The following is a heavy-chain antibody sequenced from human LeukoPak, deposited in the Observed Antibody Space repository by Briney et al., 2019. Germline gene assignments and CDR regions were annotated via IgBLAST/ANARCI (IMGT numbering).Heavy chain of an antibody. V-gene: IGHV3-33*01. J-gene: IGHJ6*02. CDR3: ARDGALDYGMDV. CDR2: IWYDGRNK. CDR1: GFTFSSYG. D-gene: IGHD3-16*01. Sequence: GGSLRLSCAASGFTFSSYGMHWVRQAPGKGLEWVAVIWYDGRNKFYADSLKGRFTISRDNSKNTLYLQMNSLRAEDTAVYYCARDGALDYGMDVWGQGATVTVSS.